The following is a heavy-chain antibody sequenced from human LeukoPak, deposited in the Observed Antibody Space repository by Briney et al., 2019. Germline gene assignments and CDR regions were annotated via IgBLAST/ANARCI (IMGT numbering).Heavy chain of an antibody. Sequence: SETLSLTCTVSGGSISSGGYYWSWIRQPPGKGLEWIGYIYHSGSTYYNPSLKSRVTISVDRSKNQFSLKLSSVTAADTAVYYCAREIAARLNHFDYWGQGTLVTVSS. CDR2: IYHSGST. D-gene: IGHD6-6*01. CDR1: GGSISSGGYY. CDR3: AREIAARLNHFDY. J-gene: IGHJ4*02. V-gene: IGHV4-30-2*01.